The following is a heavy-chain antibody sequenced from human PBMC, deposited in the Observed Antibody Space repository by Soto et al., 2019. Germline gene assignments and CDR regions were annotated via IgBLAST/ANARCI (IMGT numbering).Heavy chain of an antibody. V-gene: IGHV3-9*01. CDR2: ISWNSGSI. CDR1: GFTFDDYA. J-gene: IGHJ6*02. CDR3: AKELRSWTGYYYYGMDV. Sequence: EVQLVESGGGLVQPGRSLRLSCAASGFTFDDYAMHWVRQAPGKGLEWVSGISWNSGSIGYADSVKGRFTISRDNAKNSLYLQMNSLRAEDTALYYCAKELRSWTGYYYYGMDVWGQGTTVTVSS. D-gene: IGHD6-13*01.